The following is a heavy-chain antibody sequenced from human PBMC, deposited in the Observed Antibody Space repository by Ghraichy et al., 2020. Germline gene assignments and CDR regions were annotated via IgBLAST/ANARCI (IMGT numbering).Heavy chain of an antibody. CDR3: TRARGVDY. CDR2: IKYDGSEK. J-gene: IGHJ4*02. V-gene: IGHV3-7*04. Sequence: GGSLRLSCEASGFTLGNHWINWVRQAPGKGLEWVANIKYDGSEKNYVGSVKGRFTISRDNAKNSLFLQMNSRRAEDTAVYYCTRARGVDYWGQGTLVTVSS. D-gene: IGHD3-16*01. CDR1: GFTLGNHW.